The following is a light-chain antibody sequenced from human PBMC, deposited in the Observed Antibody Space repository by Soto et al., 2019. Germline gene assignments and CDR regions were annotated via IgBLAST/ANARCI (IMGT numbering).Light chain of an antibody. CDR2: ATS. CDR1: QGIAPY. CDR3: QKYNSAPLT. V-gene: IGKV1-27*01. J-gene: IGKJ4*02. Sequence: DVQMTQSPSSLSAFVGDRVTITCRASQGIAPYLAWFQQKPGNVPKLLIYATSTLQSGVPVRFSGSGSGTDFTLTITSLQPEDVATYYCQKYNSAPLTFGGGTKVEIK.